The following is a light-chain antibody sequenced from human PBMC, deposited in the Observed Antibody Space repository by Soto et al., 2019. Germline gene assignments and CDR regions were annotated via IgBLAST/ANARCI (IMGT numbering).Light chain of an antibody. Sequence: EIVMTQSPATLSVSPGDGATLSCRASQSVSNNLAWYQQRPGQAPRLLIYGASTRASGIPARFSGSGSGTEFTLTISSLQSEDFAVYYCQQYNNWPPITFGQGTRLEIK. CDR2: GAS. V-gene: IGKV3-15*01. J-gene: IGKJ5*01. CDR3: QQYNNWPPIT. CDR1: QSVSNN.